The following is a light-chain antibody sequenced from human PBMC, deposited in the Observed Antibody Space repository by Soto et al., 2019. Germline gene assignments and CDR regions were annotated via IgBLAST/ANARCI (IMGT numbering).Light chain of an antibody. J-gene: IGLJ3*02. Sequence: QSALTQPASVSGSPGQSITISCTGTSSDIGSYNFVSWYQQHPGKAPKLMIYDVSHRPSGVSNRFSGSKSGNTASLTISGLQAEDEADYYCSSYTSSSPVVFGGGTKVTVL. CDR3: SSYTSSSPVV. CDR1: SSDIGSYNF. V-gene: IGLV2-14*03. CDR2: DVS.